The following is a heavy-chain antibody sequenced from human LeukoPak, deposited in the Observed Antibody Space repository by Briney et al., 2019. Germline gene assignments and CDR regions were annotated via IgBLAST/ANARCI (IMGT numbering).Heavy chain of an antibody. J-gene: IGHJ4*02. CDR1: GFTFGDYA. Sequence: GGSLRLSCTASGFTFGDYAMSWFRQAPGKGLEWVGFIRSKAYGGTTEYAASVKGRFTISRDNAKNTLYLQMNNLRAEDTAVYYCAALDHGRDFWGQGALVTVSS. CDR2: IRSKAYGGTT. CDR3: AALDHGRDF. V-gene: IGHV3-49*03.